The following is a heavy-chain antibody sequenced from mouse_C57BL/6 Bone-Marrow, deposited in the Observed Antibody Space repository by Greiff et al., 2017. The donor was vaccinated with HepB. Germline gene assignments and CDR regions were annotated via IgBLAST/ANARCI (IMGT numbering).Heavy chain of an antibody. Sequence: EVQLQQSGTVLARPGASVKMSCKTSGYTFTSYWMHWVKQRPGQGLEWIGAIYPGNSDTSYNQKFKGKAKLTAVTSASTAYMELSSLTNEDSAVYYCTRCRNYYGSSYDYWGQGTTLTVSS. CDR1: GYTFTSYW. D-gene: IGHD1-1*01. CDR2: IYPGNSDT. J-gene: IGHJ2*01. V-gene: IGHV1-5*01. CDR3: TRCRNYYGSSYDY.